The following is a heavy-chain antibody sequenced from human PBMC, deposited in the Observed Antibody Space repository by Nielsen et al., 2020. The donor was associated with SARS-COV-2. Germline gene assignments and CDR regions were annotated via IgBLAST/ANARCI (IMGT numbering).Heavy chain of an antibody. J-gene: IGHJ4*02. Sequence: SVQVSCQAFGGTFSSYAISWVRQAPGQGLEWMGGIIPIFGTANYAQKFQGRVTITADESTSTAYMELSSLRSEDTAVYYCAREEYSGVFDYWGQGTLVTVSS. V-gene: IGHV1-69*13. CDR2: IIPIFGTA. CDR1: GGTFSSYA. CDR3: AREEYSGVFDY. D-gene: IGHD6-6*01.